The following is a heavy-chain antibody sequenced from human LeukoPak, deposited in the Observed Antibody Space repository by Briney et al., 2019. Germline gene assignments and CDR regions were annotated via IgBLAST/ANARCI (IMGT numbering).Heavy chain of an antibody. CDR2: ISDGGGST. CDR3: AKNDPIVGATYFDY. J-gene: IGHJ4*02. CDR1: GFTFSSYA. V-gene: IGHV3-23*01. Sequence: GESLKISCAASGFTFSSYAMSWVRQAPGKGLEWVSTISDGGGSTYYADSVKGRFIISRDNSKNTLYLQMNSLRAEDTAVYYCAKNDPIVGATYFDYWGQGTLVSVSS. D-gene: IGHD1-26*01.